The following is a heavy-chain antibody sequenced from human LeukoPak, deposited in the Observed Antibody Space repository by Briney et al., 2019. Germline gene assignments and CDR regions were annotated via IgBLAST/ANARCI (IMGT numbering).Heavy chain of an antibody. CDR3: TSTLGY. CDR1: GFSLSNVW. Sequence: GGSLRLSCAASGFSLSNVWMTWVRQAPGKGLEWVGRIQRKTDGGTTGYAAAVKGRFIISRDDSKNTLFLQMNSLKTEDTAVYYCTSTLGYWGQGTLVTVSS. V-gene: IGHV3-15*01. CDR2: IQRKTDGGTT. D-gene: IGHD3-16*01. J-gene: IGHJ4*02.